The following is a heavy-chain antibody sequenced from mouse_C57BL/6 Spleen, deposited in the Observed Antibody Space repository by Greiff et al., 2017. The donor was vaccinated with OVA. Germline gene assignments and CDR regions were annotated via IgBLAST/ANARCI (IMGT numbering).Heavy chain of an antibody. J-gene: IGHJ2*01. D-gene: IGHD1-1*01. V-gene: IGHV1-81*01. CDR2: IYPRSGNT. CDR3: ARSSNYYYGSSLDY. Sequence: VKLMESGAELARPGASVKLSCKASGYTFTSYGISWVKQRTGQGLEWIGEIYPRSGNTYYNEKFKGKATLTADKSSSTAYMELRSLTSEDSAVYFCARSSNYYYGSSLDYWGQGTTLTVSS. CDR1: GYTFTSYG.